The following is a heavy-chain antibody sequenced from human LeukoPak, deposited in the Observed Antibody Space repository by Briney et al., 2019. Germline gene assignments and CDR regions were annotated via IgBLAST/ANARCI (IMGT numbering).Heavy chain of an antibody. CDR3: ANIFGGNSHRSDY. CDR1: GFTFSSAW. CDR2: IKTKTVGGTT. V-gene: IGHV3-15*01. J-gene: IGHJ4*02. Sequence: PGGPLRLSCAASGFTFSSAWMSWVRQAPGQGLEWLGRIKTKTVGGTTDYAAPVKGRFTISRDDSKDTLYLQMNSLKSDDTAVYYCANIFGGNSHRSDYWGQGTLVTVSS. D-gene: IGHD4-23*01.